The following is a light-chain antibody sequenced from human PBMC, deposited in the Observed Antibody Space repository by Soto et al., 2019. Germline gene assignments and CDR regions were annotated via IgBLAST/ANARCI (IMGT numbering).Light chain of an antibody. CDR3: QSYASSPSANFV. J-gene: IGLJ1*01. V-gene: IGLV2-14*01. Sequence: QSVLTQPASVSGSPGQSITISCTGTRSDVGGYNFVSWYQQHPGKAPKLMISEVSNRPSGVSNRFSGSKSGNTASLTISGLQAEDEADYYCQSYASSPSANFVFGTGTKVTVL. CDR2: EVS. CDR1: RSDVGGYNF.